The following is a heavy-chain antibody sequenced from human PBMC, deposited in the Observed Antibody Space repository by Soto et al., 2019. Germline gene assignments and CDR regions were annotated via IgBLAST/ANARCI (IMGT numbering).Heavy chain of an antibody. V-gene: IGHV3-30*18. D-gene: IGHD3-10*01. CDR3: AKGGHLGSGNYYNPYYFDY. Sequence: QVQLVESGGGVVQPGRSLRLSCAASGFTFSSYGMHWVRQAPGKGLEWVAVISYDGSNKYYADSVKGRFTISRDNSKNTLFLQMNSLRAEDTAVYYCAKGGHLGSGNYYNPYYFDYWGQRTLVTVSS. J-gene: IGHJ4*02. CDR1: GFTFSSYG. CDR2: ISYDGSNK.